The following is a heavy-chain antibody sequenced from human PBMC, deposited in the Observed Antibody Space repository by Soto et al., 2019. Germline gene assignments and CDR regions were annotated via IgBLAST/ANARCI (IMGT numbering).Heavy chain of an antibody. Sequence: EVQLVESGGGLVKPGGSLSLSCAASGFIFSSNTMNWVRQVPGRGLEWVPSISASSTYIYYADSLKGRFTISRDNAYNSLYLQVSSLRAEDTAVYYCARGWLRDPWMYWGQGTLVTVSS. D-gene: IGHD5-12*01. CDR3: ARGWLRDPWMY. V-gene: IGHV3-21*02. CDR1: GFIFSSNT. CDR2: ISASSTYI. J-gene: IGHJ4*02.